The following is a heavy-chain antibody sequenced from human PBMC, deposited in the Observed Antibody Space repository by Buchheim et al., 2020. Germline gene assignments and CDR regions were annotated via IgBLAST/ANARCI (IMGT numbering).Heavy chain of an antibody. D-gene: IGHD3-22*01. V-gene: IGHV3-74*02. Sequence: VQLVESGGGLVKPGGSLRLSCAASGFNSSDYYMSWIRQAPGKGLEWVSRINSDGSSTSYADSVKGRFTISRDNAKNTLYLQMNSLRAEDTAVYYCASPLYYYDSSGYFFWGQGTL. CDR1: GFNSSDYY. J-gene: IGHJ4*02. CDR3: ASPLYYYDSSGYFF. CDR2: INSDGSST.